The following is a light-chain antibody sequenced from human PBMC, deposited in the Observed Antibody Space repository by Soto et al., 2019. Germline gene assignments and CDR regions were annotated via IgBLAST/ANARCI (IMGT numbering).Light chain of an antibody. V-gene: IGKV1-5*01. J-gene: IGKJ2*01. CDR3: QQYESFSPYT. CDR1: QSVSSS. Sequence: DIQMTQSPSTLSAFVGERVTITCRASQSVSSSLDWYQQKPGKSPKLLIYDASTLESGVPSRFSGSGYGTEFTLTINSLQPGDFATYYCQQYESFSPYTFGQGTMLES. CDR2: DAS.